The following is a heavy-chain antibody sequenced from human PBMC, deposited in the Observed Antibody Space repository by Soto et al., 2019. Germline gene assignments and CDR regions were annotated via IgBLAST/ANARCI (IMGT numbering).Heavy chain of an antibody. J-gene: IGHJ4*02. CDR2: ISYSGGST. V-gene: IGHV3-23*01. CDR1: GFTFSSYA. CDR3: AREGVVAASD. Sequence: GVLRLSCGASGFTFSSYAMSWVRQAPGKGLEWVSAISYSGGSTYYADSVKGRFTISRDKFQNTLYLQMNSLRAEDTAVYYCAREGVVAASDWGQGTLVTVSS. D-gene: IGHD2-15*01.